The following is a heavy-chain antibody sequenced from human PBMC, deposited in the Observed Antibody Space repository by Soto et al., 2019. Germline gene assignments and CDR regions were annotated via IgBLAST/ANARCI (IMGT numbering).Heavy chain of an antibody. V-gene: IGHV3-33*01. J-gene: IGHJ4*02. D-gene: IGHD6-13*01. CDR3: GRLRYDSTWPDTIDY. Sequence: QVQLVESGGGVVQPGRSLRLSCAASGFTFSSCGMHWVRQAPGKGLEWVAVIWYDGSNKYYADSVKGRFTISRDNSKNTLYLQMNSLRAEDTAVYYCGRLRYDSTWPDTIDYWGQGTLVTVSS. CDR1: GFTFSSCG. CDR2: IWYDGSNK.